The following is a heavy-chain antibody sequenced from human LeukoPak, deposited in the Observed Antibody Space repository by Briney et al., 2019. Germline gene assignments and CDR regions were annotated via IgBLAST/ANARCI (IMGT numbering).Heavy chain of an antibody. CDR3: TTDEDWNYARKDV. CDR2: TVSEIDGGTT. J-gene: IGHJ6*02. V-gene: IGHV3-15*04. Sequence: MTGGSLRLSCAVSGFTFNYAWMSWVRQVPGKGLEWVGQTVSEIDGGTTDYAAPVKGRFTISRDDSKSTLYLQMNSLKIEDTAVYYCTTDEDWNYARKDVWGQGATVIVSS. CDR1: GFTFNYAW. D-gene: IGHD1-7*01.